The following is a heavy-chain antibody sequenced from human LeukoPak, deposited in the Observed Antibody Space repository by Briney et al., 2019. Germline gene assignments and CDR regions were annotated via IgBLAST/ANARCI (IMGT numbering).Heavy chain of an antibody. CDR2: ISSSGGTI. V-gene: IGHV3-48*03. CDR1: GFTFSSYE. Sequence: GGSLRLSCAASGFTFSSYEMNWVRQAPGKGLEWVSYISSSGGTIYYADSVKGGFTISRDNAKNSLYLQMSSLRAEDTAVYYWAELGITMIGGVWGTGTTVTISS. J-gene: IGHJ6*03. CDR3: AELGITMIGGV. D-gene: IGHD3-10*02.